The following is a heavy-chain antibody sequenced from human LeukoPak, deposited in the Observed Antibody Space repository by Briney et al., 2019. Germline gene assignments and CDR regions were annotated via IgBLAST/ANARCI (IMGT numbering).Heavy chain of an antibody. D-gene: IGHD4-11*01. Sequence: KTSETLSLTCTVSGGSISSSSYYWGWIRQPPGKGLEWIGSIYYSGSTYYNPSLKSRVTISVDTSKNQFSLKLSSVTAADTAVYYCARVTTVTAFDYWGQGTLVTVSS. V-gene: IGHV4-39*07. CDR3: ARVTTVTAFDY. J-gene: IGHJ4*02. CDR1: GGSISSSSYY. CDR2: IYYSGST.